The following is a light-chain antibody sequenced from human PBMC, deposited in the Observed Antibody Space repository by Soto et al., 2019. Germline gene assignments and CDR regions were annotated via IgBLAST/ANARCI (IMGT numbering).Light chain of an antibody. Sequence: VLTQSPGTLSLSPGESATLSYRASQTVSITYLTWYQQKPGQAPRLLIFGASTRATGIPARFSGSGSGTEFTLTITRLEPEDSAVYFCQQYTGPPTTSGQGTRLEI. CDR3: QQYTGPPTT. J-gene: IGKJ5*01. CDR1: QTVSITY. CDR2: GAS. V-gene: IGKV3-20*01.